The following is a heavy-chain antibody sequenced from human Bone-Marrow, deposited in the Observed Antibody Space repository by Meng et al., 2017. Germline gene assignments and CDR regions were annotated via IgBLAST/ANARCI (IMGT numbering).Heavy chain of an antibody. CDR3: AILEGG. CDR1: GYNFIGYW. Sequence: QVQVVQSGVEVKKPGASVKVSCKPSGYNFIGYWVYWVRQAPGQGLQWIGWISPHDGGTNYAHEFLGRVTVTRDMSTSTVYMDMSRLTYDDTAIYYCAILEGGWGQGTLVTVSS. V-gene: IGHV1-2*07. J-gene: IGHJ4*02. D-gene: IGHD3-3*01. CDR2: ISPHDGGT.